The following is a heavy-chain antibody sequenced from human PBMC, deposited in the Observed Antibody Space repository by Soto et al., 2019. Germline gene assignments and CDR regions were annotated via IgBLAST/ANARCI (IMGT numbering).Heavy chain of an antibody. CDR1: GFTFNKYS. CDR3: ARESRSGWFHFDD. D-gene: IGHD6-19*01. CDR2: ISYGSTYI. Sequence: VRLSCAASGFTFNKYSMNWVRQAPGKGLEWVSSISYGSTYIYYADSVKGRFTISRDNAKNSLYLQVKSLRAEDTAVYYCARESRSGWFHFDDWGQGTLVSVSS. J-gene: IGHJ4*02. V-gene: IGHV3-21*01.